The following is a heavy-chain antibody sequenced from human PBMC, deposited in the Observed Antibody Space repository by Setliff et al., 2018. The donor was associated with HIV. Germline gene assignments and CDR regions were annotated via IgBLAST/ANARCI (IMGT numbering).Heavy chain of an antibody. CDR3: ALDPGYRRDY. Sequence: PSETLSLTCTVSGGSIRSFLWSWIRQPPGKGLEWIGHIYTSGSTNYNPSLKSRVTMSVDTSKNQFSLNLSSVTAADTAVYYCALDPGYRRDYWGQGTLVTVSS. V-gene: IGHV4-4*08. CDR1: GGSIRSFL. D-gene: IGHD5-12*01. J-gene: IGHJ4*02. CDR2: IYTSGST.